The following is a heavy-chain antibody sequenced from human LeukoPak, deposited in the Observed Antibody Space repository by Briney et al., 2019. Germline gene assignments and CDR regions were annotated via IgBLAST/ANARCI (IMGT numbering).Heavy chain of an antibody. V-gene: IGHV4-39*01. J-gene: IGHJ4*02. CDR2: IYYSGST. CDR3: ARRYGGNSPFDY. CDR1: GDSISSSSYY. Sequence: SETLSLTCTVSGDSISSSSYYWGWIRQPPGKGLEWIGSIYYSGSTYYNPSLKSRVTISVDTSKNQFSLKLSSVTAADTAVYYCARRYGGNSPFDYWGQGTLVTVSS. D-gene: IGHD4-23*01.